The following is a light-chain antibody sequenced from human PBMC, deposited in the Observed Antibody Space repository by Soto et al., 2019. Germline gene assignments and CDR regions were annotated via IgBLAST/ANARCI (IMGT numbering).Light chain of an antibody. CDR1: QSVRTN. CDR3: QQYNKWPPWT. CDR2: AVS. J-gene: IGKJ1*01. Sequence: EIVMTQSPVTLSVSPGEGATLFCRASQSVRTNLAWYHQKPGLAPRLLIYAVSTRATGVPARFSGNGSETEFTLTISGLQSDDFALYYCQQYNKWPPWTFGQGTKVEIK. V-gene: IGKV3-15*01.